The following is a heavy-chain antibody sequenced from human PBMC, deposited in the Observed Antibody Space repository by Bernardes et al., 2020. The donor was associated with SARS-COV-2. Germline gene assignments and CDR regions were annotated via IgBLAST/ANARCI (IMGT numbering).Heavy chain of an antibody. D-gene: IGHD2-8*01. J-gene: IGHJ2*01. CDR1: GGSIRSSSYF. CDR2: IYYSGST. CDR3: ARHNDLRYFDF. V-gene: IGHV4-39*01. Sequence: SETLSLTCSVSGGSIRSSSYFWAWIRQPPGKGLEWIATIYYSGSTYYNPSLKSRVTISVDTSKNQFSLKLSSVTAADTAVYYCARHNDLRYFDFWGRGTLVTVSS.